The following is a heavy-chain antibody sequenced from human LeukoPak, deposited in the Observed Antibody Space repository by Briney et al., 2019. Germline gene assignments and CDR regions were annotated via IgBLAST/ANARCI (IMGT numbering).Heavy chain of an antibody. J-gene: IGHJ4*02. D-gene: IGHD3-16*01. CDR1: GASISGGSYY. CDR3: ARQYGFMRAYRHLDS. Sequence: SETLSLTCSVSGASISGGSYYWNWIRQPAGKGLEWIGYVYFNGNTDYNPSLKSRVTISVDSSKNQFSLNLTSVTAADMAVYYCARQYGFMRAYRHLDSWGQGTLVTVSS. V-gene: IGHV4-61*10. CDR2: VYFNGNT.